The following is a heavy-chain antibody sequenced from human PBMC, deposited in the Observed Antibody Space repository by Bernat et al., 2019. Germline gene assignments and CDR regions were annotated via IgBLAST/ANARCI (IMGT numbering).Heavy chain of an antibody. CDR2: ISYDGSNK. CDR3: AKDLAWTYYYDSSGYHSLDY. J-gene: IGHJ4*02. D-gene: IGHD3-22*01. Sequence: QVQLVESGGGVVQPGRSLRLSCAASGFTFSNYGMHWVRQAPGKGLEWVAVISYDGSNKYYADSVKGRFTISRDNSKNTLYLQMNSLRAEDTAVYYCAKDLAWTYYYDSSGYHSLDYWGQGTLVTVSS. CDR1: GFTFSNYG. V-gene: IGHV3-30*18.